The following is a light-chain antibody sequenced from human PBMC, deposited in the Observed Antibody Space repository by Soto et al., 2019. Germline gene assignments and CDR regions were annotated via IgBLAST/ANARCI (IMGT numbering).Light chain of an antibody. CDR1: QSVTNY. V-gene: IGKV3-11*01. CDR3: QQRLNWPPG. Sequence: EIFFTQSPDTLSLSPGERATLTGRASQSVTNYIAWYQQRPGQAPRLLIYDASNRATGVPARFSGSRSGTDFTLTISDLEPADFGLYYCQQRLNWPPGFGQGTKVE. CDR2: DAS. J-gene: IGKJ1*01.